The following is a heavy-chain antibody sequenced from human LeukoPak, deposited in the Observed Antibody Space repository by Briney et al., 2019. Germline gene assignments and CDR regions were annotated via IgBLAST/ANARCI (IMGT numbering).Heavy chain of an antibody. Sequence: GASVKVSCTASGYTFTSYYMHWVRQAPGQGLEWMRIINPSGGSTSYAQKFQGRVIMTRDTSTSTVYMELSSLRSEDTAVYYCARWGGVGMDVWGQGTTLIVSS. D-gene: IGHD2-8*01. CDR1: GYTFTSYY. CDR3: ARWGGVGMDV. V-gene: IGHV1-46*01. CDR2: INPSGGST. J-gene: IGHJ6*02.